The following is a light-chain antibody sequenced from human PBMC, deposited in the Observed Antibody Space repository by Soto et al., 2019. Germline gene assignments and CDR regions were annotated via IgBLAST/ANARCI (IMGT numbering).Light chain of an antibody. CDR3: QQYNNWPRT. Sequence: EIVMTRSPATLSVSPGERATLSCRASQSVSSNLAWYQQKPGQAPRLLIYGASTRATGIPARFSGSGSGTEFTLTINSLQSEDFAVYYCQQYNNWPRTFGQGTKVDIK. V-gene: IGKV3-15*01. CDR2: GAS. J-gene: IGKJ1*01. CDR1: QSVSSN.